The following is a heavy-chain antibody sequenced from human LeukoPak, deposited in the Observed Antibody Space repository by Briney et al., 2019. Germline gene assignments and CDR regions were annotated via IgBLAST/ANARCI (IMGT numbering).Heavy chain of an antibody. V-gene: IGHV4-59*01. CDR1: GGSISSYY. CDR2: IYYSGST. Sequence: PSETLSLTCTVSGGSISSYYWSWIRQPPGKGLEWIGYIYYSGSTNYNPSLKSRVTISVDTSKNKFSLKLSSVTAADTAVYYCARTNYDSSGYHGLRYYFDYWGQGTLVTVSS. CDR3: ARTNYDSSGYHGLRYYFDY. J-gene: IGHJ4*02. D-gene: IGHD3-22*01.